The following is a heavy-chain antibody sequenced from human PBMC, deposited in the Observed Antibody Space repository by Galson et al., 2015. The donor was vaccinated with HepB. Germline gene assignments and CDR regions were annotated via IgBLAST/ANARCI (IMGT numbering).Heavy chain of an antibody. V-gene: IGHV4-61*01. CDR1: GGSVSSGSYY. CDR3: ARIPFWSGIPGWFDP. CDR2: IYYSGST. Sequence: QVQLQESGPGLVKPSETLSLTYTVSGGSVSSGSYYWSWIRQPPGKGLEWIGYIYYSGSTNYNPSLKSRVTISVDTSKNQFSLKLSSVTAADTAVYYCARIPFWSGIPGWFDPWGQGTLVTVSS. D-gene: IGHD3-3*01. J-gene: IGHJ5*02.